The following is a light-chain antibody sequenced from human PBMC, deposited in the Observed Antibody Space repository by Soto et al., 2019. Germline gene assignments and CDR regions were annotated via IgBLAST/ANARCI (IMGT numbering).Light chain of an antibody. CDR3: RERCSPTWT. Sequence: EFVLTQSPATLSLSPGERATLSCRASQRISEYLAWYQQKAGQAPRLVIYDTSIRATGVPARFSGSVSVTEFTLTINNLEPEDFVVYFCRERCSPTWTFGQGTTVEIK. V-gene: IGKV3-11*01. CDR2: DTS. CDR1: QRISEY. J-gene: IGKJ1*01.